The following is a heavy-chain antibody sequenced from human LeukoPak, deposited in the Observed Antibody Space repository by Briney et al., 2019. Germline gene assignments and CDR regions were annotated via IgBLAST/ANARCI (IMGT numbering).Heavy chain of an antibody. Sequence: GGSLRLSCAASGFTFSSYEMNWVRQAPGKGLEWVSYISSSGSTIYYADSVEGRFTISRDNAKNSLYLQMNSLGAEDTAVYYCARDLGYGMDVWGQGTTVTVSS. CDR2: ISSSGSTI. J-gene: IGHJ6*02. CDR1: GFTFSSYE. CDR3: ARDLGYGMDV. V-gene: IGHV3-48*03. D-gene: IGHD3-16*01.